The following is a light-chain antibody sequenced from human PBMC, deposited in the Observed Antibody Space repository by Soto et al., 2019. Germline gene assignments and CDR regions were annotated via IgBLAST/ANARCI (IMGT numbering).Light chain of an antibody. J-gene: IGLJ2*01. CDR3: AAWHDGLNGPV. V-gene: IGLV1-44*01. CDR1: SSDIGSNT. Sequence: QSVLTQPSSASGTPGQRVTISCSGSSSDIGSNTVNWYQQLPGTAPKLLIHSNNQRPSGVPGRFSGSKSGTSASLAISGLQSEDEADYYCAAWHDGLNGPVFGGGSQLTVL. CDR2: SNN.